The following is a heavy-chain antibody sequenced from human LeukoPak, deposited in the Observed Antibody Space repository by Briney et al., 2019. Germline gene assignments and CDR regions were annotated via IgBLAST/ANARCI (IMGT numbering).Heavy chain of an antibody. CDR3: ARATYSANEEGADYFDY. V-gene: IGHV1-46*01. CDR1: GYTFTSYY. CDR2: INPSGGST. Sequence: ASVKVSCKASGYTFTSYYMHWVRQAPGQGLEWMGIINPSGGSTSYAQKFQGRVTMTRDMSTSTVYMELSSLRSEDTAVYYCARATYSANEEGADYFDYWGQGTLVTVSS. D-gene: IGHD5-12*01. J-gene: IGHJ4*02.